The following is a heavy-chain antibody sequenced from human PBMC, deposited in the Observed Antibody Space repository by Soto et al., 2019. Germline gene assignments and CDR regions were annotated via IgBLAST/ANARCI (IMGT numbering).Heavy chain of an antibody. CDR2: INPADSDT. J-gene: IGHJ6*01. CDR1: GYSFTTYW. D-gene: IGHD3-3*01. V-gene: IGHV5-51*01. Sequence: DSLKISCNGSGYSFTTYWIGWVRQKPGKGLEWMGIINPADSDTSYGQSFQAHDTISADRSISTAYLQLSRLKASDTALYSCARHEQFSDYYYGMEAWGQGTQVTVSS. CDR3: ARHEQFSDYYYGMEA.